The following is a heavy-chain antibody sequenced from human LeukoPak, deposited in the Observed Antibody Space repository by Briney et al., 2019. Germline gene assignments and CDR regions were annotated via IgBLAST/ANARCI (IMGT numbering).Heavy chain of an antibody. CDR3: AYYDSSGVYDAFDI. CDR1: GGSISSSSDY. CDR2: IYYSGST. J-gene: IGHJ3*02. Sequence: SETLSLTCTVSGGSISSSSDYWGWIRQPAGKGLEWIGSIYYSGSTYYNPSLKSRVTISVDTSKNQFSLKLSSVTAADTAVYYCAYYDSSGVYDAFDIWGQGTMVTVSS. V-gene: IGHV4-39*07. D-gene: IGHD3-22*01.